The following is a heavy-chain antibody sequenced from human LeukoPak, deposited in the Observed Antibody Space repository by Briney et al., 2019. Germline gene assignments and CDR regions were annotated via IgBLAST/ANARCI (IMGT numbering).Heavy chain of an antibody. Sequence: GGSLRLSCAASGFTFRTFAMDWVRQAPGKGLEWVSVIYSGGSTYYADSVKGRFTISRDNSKNTLYLQMNSLRAEDTAVYYCARDHPSSGYSLWGRGTLVTVSS. V-gene: IGHV3-53*01. D-gene: IGHD3-22*01. CDR2: IYSGGST. CDR1: GFTFRTFA. CDR3: ARDHPSSGYSL. J-gene: IGHJ2*01.